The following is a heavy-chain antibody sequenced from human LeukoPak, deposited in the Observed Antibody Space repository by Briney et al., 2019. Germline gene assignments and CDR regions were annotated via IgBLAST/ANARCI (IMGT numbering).Heavy chain of an antibody. Sequence: SVRVSCKASGGTFSSYAISWVRQAPGQGLEWMGGIIPIFGTANYAQKFQGRVTITADKSTSTAYMALSSLRSEDTAVYYCARVRDKYYDILTGYYKGYYYYGMDVWGKGTTVTVSS. D-gene: IGHD3-9*01. J-gene: IGHJ6*04. CDR2: IIPIFGTA. V-gene: IGHV1-69*06. CDR3: ARVRDKYYDILTGYYKGYYYYGMDV. CDR1: GGTFSSYA.